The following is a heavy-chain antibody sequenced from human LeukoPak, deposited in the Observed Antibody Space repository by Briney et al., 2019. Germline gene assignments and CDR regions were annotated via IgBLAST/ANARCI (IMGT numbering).Heavy chain of an antibody. CDR1: GFTFSSYS. D-gene: IGHD5-18*01. Sequence: GGSLRLSCAASGFTFSSYSMNWVRQAPGKGLEWVSSISSSSGYIYYADSVKGRFTISRDNAKNSLYLQMNSLRAEDTAVYYCAREGPRGYSYGYDYWGQGTLVTVSS. J-gene: IGHJ4*02. CDR3: AREGPRGYSYGYDY. V-gene: IGHV3-21*01. CDR2: ISSSSGYI.